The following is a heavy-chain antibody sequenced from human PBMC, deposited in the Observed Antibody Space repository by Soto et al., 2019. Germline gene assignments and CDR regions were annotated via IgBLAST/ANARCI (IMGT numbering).Heavy chain of an antibody. CDR1: GGSFSDYY. Sequence: PSETLSLTCAVYGGSFSDYYWSWIRQPPGKGLEWIGEINHSGTTNYNPSLKSRVTISVDTSKKHFSLNLTSVTAADTAVYYCARGDRSSSHYFDHWGQGTLVTVSS. CDR3: ARGDRSSSHYFDH. J-gene: IGHJ4*02. V-gene: IGHV4-34*01. CDR2: INHSGTT. D-gene: IGHD6-13*01.